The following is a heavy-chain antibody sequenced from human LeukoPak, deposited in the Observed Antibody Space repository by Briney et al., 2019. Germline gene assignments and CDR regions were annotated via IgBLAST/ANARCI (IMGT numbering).Heavy chain of an antibody. CDR2: IIPIFGTA. CDR1: GGTFSSYA. V-gene: IGHV1-69*13. CDR3: ARVRYSSSWYRRGWFDP. D-gene: IGHD6-13*01. Sequence: ASVKVSCKASGGTFSSYAISWVRQAPGQGLEWMGGIIPIFGTANYAQKFQGRVTITADESTSTAYMELSSLRSEDKAVYYCARVRYSSSWYRRGWFDPWGQGTLVTVSS. J-gene: IGHJ5*02.